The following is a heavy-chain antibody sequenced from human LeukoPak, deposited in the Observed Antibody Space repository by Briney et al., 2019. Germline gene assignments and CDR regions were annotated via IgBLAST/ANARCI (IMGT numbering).Heavy chain of an antibody. J-gene: IGHJ4*02. CDR2: ISKNGGNT. D-gene: IGHD2-21*02. CDR3: VKDLSDRDVDY. CDR1: GFTFSWFG. Sequence: GGSLRLSCLGSGFTFSWFGMNWVRQAPGRGLEYVSAISKNGGNTYYVDSVKGRFTISRDNSKNTLYLQMNSLRVEDTAVYFCVKDLSDRDVDYRGQGRMVTVPS. V-gene: IGHV3-64D*06.